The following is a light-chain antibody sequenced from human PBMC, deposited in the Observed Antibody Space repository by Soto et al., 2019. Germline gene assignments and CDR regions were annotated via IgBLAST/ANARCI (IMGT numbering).Light chain of an antibody. V-gene: IGKV2-28*01. CDR1: QSLLHSDGYTY. Sequence: EIVITQTPVSLSITPEEQASMSCRSSQSLLHSDGYTYLDWYLQKPGQSPQLLIYLGSYRASGVPDRFSGSGSGTDFTLKISRVEAEDVGVYYCMQALQTRTFGQGTKVDIK. CDR3: MQALQTRT. J-gene: IGKJ1*01. CDR2: LGS.